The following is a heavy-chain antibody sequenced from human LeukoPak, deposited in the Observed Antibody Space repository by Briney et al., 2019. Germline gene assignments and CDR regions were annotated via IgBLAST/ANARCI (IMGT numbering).Heavy chain of an antibody. V-gene: IGHV3-30*02. Sequence: GGSLRLSCAASGFTFSSYGMHWVRQAPGKGLEWVAFIRYDGSNKYYADSVKGRFTISRDNSKNTLYLQMNSLRAEDTAVYYCARTKMATIFWVIDYWGQGTLVTVSS. CDR3: ARTKMATIFWVIDY. D-gene: IGHD3-9*01. J-gene: IGHJ4*02. CDR1: GFTFSSYG. CDR2: IRYDGSNK.